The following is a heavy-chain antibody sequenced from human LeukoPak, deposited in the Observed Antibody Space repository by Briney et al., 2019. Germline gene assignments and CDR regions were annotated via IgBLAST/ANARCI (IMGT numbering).Heavy chain of an antibody. J-gene: IGHJ4*02. D-gene: IGHD4-17*01. CDR2: IYYSGST. V-gene: IGHV4-59*01. Sequence: SETLSLTCTVSGGSISSYYWGWIRQPPGKGLEWIGYIYYSGSTNYNPSLKSRVTISVDTSKNQFSLKLSSVTAADTAVYYCARAGAIATVTGMVFDYWGQGTLVTVSS. CDR3: ARAGAIATVTGMVFDY. CDR1: GGSISSYY.